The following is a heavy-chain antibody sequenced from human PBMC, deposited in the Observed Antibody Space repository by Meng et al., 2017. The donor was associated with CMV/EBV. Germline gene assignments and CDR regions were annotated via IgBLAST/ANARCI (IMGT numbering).Heavy chain of an antibody. CDR2: IYYSGST. Sequence: LRLSCTVSGGSISSSSYYWSWIRQPPGKGLEWIGSIYYSGSTYYNPSLKSRVTISVDTSKNQFSLKLSSVTAADTAVYYCAKLPAPMDVWGQGTTVTVSS. V-gene: IGHV4-39*01. CDR1: GGSISSSSYY. J-gene: IGHJ6*02. CDR3: AKLPAPMDV.